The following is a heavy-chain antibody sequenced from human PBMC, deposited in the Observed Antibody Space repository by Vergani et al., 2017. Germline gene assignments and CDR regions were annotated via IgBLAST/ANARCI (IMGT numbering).Heavy chain of an antibody. Sequence: EVQLLESGGGLVQPGGSLRLSCAASGFTFSSYAMRWVRQAPGKALEWVSAISGSGGSTYYADSVKGRFTISRDNSKNTLYLQMNSLRAEDTAVYYCAKDGGVGCSSTSCSYYWGQGTLVTVSS. CDR3: AKDGGVGCSSTSCSYY. CDR2: ISGSGGST. CDR1: GFTFSSYA. J-gene: IGHJ4*02. D-gene: IGHD2-2*01. V-gene: IGHV3-23*01.